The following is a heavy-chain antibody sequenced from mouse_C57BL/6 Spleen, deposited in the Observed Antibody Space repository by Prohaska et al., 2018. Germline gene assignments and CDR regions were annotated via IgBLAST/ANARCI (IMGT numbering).Heavy chain of an antibody. Sequence: EVQLLETGGGLVQPGGSRGLSCEGSGFTFSGFWMSWVRQTPWKTLEWIGDINSDGSAINYAPSIKDRFTIFRDNDKSTLYLQMSNVRSEDTATYFCMRYGGNYWYFDVWGTGTTVTVSS. D-gene: IGHD1-1*02. V-gene: IGHV11-2*01. CDR2: INSDGSAI. CDR3: MRYGGNYWYFDV. CDR1: GFTFSGFW. J-gene: IGHJ1*03.